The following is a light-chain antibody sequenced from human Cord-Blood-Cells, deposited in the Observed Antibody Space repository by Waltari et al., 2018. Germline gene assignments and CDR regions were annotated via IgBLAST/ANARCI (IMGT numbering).Light chain of an antibody. CDR2: DAS. V-gene: IGKV1-5*01. J-gene: IGKJ1*01. CDR3: QQYNSYSRT. Sequence: DIQMTKYPSTLYASVGDRSNITCRASQSISSWLAWYQQKPGKAPNLLIYDASSLESGVPSRFSGSGSGTEFTLTISSLQPDDFATYYCQQYNSYSRTFGQGTKVEIK. CDR1: QSISSW.